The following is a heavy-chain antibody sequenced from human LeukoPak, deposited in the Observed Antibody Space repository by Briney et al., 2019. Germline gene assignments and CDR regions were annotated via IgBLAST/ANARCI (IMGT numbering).Heavy chain of an antibody. CDR3: ARVDGYSSSWLDY. D-gene: IGHD6-13*01. J-gene: IGHJ4*02. CDR1: GGSISSGGYY. V-gene: IGHV4-31*03. Sequence: SETLSLTCTVSGGSISSGGYYWSWIRQHPGKGLEWIGYIYYSGSTYYNPSLKSRVTISVDTSKNQFSLKLSSVTAADTAVYYCARVDGYSSSWLDYWGQGTLVTVSS. CDR2: IYYSGST.